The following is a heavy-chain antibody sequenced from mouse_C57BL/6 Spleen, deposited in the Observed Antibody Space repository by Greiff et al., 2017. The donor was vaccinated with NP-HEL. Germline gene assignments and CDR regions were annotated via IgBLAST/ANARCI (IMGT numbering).Heavy chain of an antibody. CDR3: ARANWDRGWDY. CDR2: IDPEDGET. J-gene: IGHJ2*01. D-gene: IGHD4-1*01. V-gene: IGHV14-2*01. Sequence: EVQLQQSGAELVKPGASVKLSCTASGFNIKDYYMHWVKQRTEQGLEWIGRIDPEDGETKYAPKFQGKATITADTSSNTADLQLSSLTSEDTAVYYCARANWDRGWDYWGQGTTLTVSS. CDR1: GFNIKDYY.